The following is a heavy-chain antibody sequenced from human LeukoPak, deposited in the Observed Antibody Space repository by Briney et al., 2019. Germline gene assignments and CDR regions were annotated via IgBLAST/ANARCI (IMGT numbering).Heavy chain of an antibody. CDR2: ISGSGGST. V-gene: IGHV3-23*01. J-gene: IGHJ3*02. D-gene: IGHD2-8*01. Sequence: AGGSLRLSCAASGFAFSSYAMSWVRRAPGKGLEWVSAISGSGGSTYYADSVRGRFTISRDNSKNTLYLQMNSLRAEDTAVYYCAKGTWMLAFDIWGQGTMVTVSS. CDR3: AKGTWMLAFDI. CDR1: GFAFSSYA.